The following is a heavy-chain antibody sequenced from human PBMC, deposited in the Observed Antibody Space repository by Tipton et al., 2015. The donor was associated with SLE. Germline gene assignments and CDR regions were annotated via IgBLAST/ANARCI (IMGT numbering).Heavy chain of an antibody. Sequence: SLRLSCAAAGFTFSSYSMNWVRQAPGKGLEWVSSISSSSDYIYYADSMKGRFTISRDNAKNSLYLQMNSLSAEDTALYYCARDFTSIDDYWGQGTLVTVSS. CDR3: ARDFTSIDDY. V-gene: IGHV3-21*01. J-gene: IGHJ4*02. D-gene: IGHD3-3*01. CDR2: ISSSSDYI. CDR1: GFTFSSYS.